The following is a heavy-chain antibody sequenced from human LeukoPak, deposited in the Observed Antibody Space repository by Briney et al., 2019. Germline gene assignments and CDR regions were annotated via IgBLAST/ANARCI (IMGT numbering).Heavy chain of an antibody. V-gene: IGHV3-33*06. D-gene: IGHD3-22*01. CDR1: GFTFNSNG. CDR3: AKAGDNSGYYPAFYYYMDV. Sequence: GGSLRLSCAASGFTFNSNGMHWVRQAPGKGLEGVALIWYDGSNKYYADSVKGRFTISRDNSKNTPYLQMDSLRAEDTAVYYCAKAGDNSGYYPAFYYYMDVWGRGTTVTVSS. J-gene: IGHJ6*03. CDR2: IWYDGSNK.